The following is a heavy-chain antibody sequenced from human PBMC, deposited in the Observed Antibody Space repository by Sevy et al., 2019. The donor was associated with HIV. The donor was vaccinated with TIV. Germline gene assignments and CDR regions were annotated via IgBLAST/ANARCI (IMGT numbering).Heavy chain of an antibody. CDR3: ARERRAAAGYYYYMDV. CDR2: ISSSSSYT. J-gene: IGHJ6*03. V-gene: IGHV3-11*06. CDR1: GFTFSDYY. D-gene: IGHD6-13*01. Sequence: GGSLRLSCAASGFTFSDYYMSWIRQAPGKGLEWVSYISSSSSYTNYADSVEGRFTISRDNAKNSLYLQMNSLRAEDTAVYYCARERRAAAGYYYYMDVWGKGTTVTVSS.